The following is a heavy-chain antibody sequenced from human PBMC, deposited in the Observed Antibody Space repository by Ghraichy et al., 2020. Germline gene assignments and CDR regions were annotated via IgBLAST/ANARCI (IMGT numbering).Heavy chain of an antibody. V-gene: IGHV3-7*03. CDR1: GFSFSNYW. J-gene: IGHJ4*02. CDR2: INQDGSVT. Sequence: GVLRLSCAASGFSFSNYWMSWVRQAPGKGLEWVANINQDGSVTSHVGSVRGRFTISRDNAKNSLYLQMNSLGAADTAVYFCARDPIRNSLDFWGQGTLVTVSS. D-gene: IGHD3-3*02. CDR3: ARDPIRNSLDF.